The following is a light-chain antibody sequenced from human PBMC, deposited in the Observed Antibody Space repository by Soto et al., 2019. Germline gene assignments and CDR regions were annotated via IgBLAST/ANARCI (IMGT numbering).Light chain of an antibody. CDR3: QQSYSTTWT. Sequence: DIQMAQSPSTLSASVGDRVTSTFRAGQSISSWLAWYQQKPGKAPKLLIYAASSLQSGVPSRFSGSGSGTDFTLTISSLQPEDFATYYCQQSYSTTWTFGQGTKVDI. CDR2: AAS. J-gene: IGKJ1*01. CDR1: QSISSW. V-gene: IGKV1-39*01.